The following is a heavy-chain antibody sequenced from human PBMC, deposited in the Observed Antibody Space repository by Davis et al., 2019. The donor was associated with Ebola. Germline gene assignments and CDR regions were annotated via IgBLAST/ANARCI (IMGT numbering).Heavy chain of an antibody. Sequence: KVSCKGSGYTFTAYWIGWVRQMPGKGLEWMGLIYTGDSDTRYSPSFRGQVTISADKSIKTAFLQWSSLKASDTAMYYCASLRRTITGMDDAFDIWGQGTMVTVSS. CDR2: IYTGDSDT. J-gene: IGHJ3*02. D-gene: IGHD2-8*02. CDR1: GYTFTAYW. V-gene: IGHV5-51*01. CDR3: ASLRRTITGMDDAFDI.